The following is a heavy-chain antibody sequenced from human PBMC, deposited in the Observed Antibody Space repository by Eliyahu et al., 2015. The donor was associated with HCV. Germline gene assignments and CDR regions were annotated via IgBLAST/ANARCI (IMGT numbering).Heavy chain of an antibody. Sequence: QVQLVESGGGLVKPGGSLRLSCAASGFTFSDYYMSWIPPGPGEGAGGVSYISSSGSTIYYADSVKGRFTISRDNAKNSLYLQMNSLRAEDTAVYYCARENTYYDSSGYDYWGQGTLVTVSS. D-gene: IGHD3-22*01. CDR1: GFTFSDYY. J-gene: IGHJ4*02. CDR2: ISSSGSTI. CDR3: ARENTYYDSSGYDY. V-gene: IGHV3-11*01.